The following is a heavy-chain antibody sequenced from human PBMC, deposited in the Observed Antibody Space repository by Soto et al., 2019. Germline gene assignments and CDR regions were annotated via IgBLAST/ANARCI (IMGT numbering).Heavy chain of an antibody. V-gene: IGHV5-51*01. CDR2: IYPGDSDT. J-gene: IGHJ5*02. CDR1: GYSFTSYW. Sequence: GESLKISCKCSGYSFTSYWIGWVRQMPGKGLEWMGIIYPGDSDTRYSPSFQGQVTISADKSIITAYLQWSSLKASDTAMYYCARLAYCGGYCYPHWFDPWGQGTLVTVSS. CDR3: ARLAYCGGYCYPHWFDP. D-gene: IGHD2-21*02.